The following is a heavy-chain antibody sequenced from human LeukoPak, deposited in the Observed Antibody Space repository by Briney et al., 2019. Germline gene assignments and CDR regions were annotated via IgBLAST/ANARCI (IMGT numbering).Heavy chain of an antibody. D-gene: IGHD3-10*01. CDR2: ISGSGGST. J-gene: IGHJ4*02. Sequence: GGSLRLSCAASGFTFSDYYMSWVRQASGKGLEWVSAISGSGGSTYYADSVKGRFTISRDNSKNTLYLQMNSLRAEDTAVYYCAKDQTSYDYWGQGTLVTVSS. V-gene: IGHV3-23*01. CDR3: AKDQTSYDY. CDR1: GFTFSDYY.